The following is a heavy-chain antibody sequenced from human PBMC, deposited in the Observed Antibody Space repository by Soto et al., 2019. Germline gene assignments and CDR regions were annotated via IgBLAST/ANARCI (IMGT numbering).Heavy chain of an antibody. CDR1: GFTFSTYW. D-gene: IGHD7-27*01. Sequence: EVHLVESGGGLVQPGGSQRLSCAATGFTFSTYWMAWVRQAPGKGLQWMAIIKQDGSTMYYADSVKGRFTISRDNAKNSLYLQMNSLRAEDTALYYCATSKNWAFGNWGRGTLITVSS. CDR3: ATSKNWAFGN. CDR2: IKQDGSTM. V-gene: IGHV3-7*05. J-gene: IGHJ4*02.